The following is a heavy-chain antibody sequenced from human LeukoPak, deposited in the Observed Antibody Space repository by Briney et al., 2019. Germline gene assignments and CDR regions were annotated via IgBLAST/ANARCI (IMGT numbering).Heavy chain of an antibody. D-gene: IGHD3-10*01. CDR2: IWYDGSNA. Sequence: PGRSLRLSCAASGFTFNNYGMHWVRQAPGKGLEGVAVIWYDGSNAYYADSVKGRFTISRDNAKNSLSLQMNNLRVEDTAVYYCARAGSHWHYVYWGQGTVVTVSS. CDR3: ARAGSHWHYVY. V-gene: IGHV3-33*01. J-gene: IGHJ4*02. CDR1: GFTFNNYG.